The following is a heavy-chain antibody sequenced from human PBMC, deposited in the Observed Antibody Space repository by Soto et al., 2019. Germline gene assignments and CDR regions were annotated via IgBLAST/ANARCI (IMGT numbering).Heavy chain of an antibody. D-gene: IGHD1-1*01. J-gene: IGHJ4*02. CDR1: GGSISSGGYY. CDR2: IYYSGST. CDR3: ARDGPERAVAY. V-gene: IGHV4-31*03. Sequence: SLTCTVSGGSISSGGYYWSWIRQHPGKGLEWIGYIYYSGSTYYNPSLKSRVTISVDTSKNQFSLKLSSVTAEDTAVYYCARDGPERAVAYWGQGTLVTVSS.